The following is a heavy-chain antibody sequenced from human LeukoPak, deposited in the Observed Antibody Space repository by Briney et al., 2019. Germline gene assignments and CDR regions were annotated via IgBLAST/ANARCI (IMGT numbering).Heavy chain of an antibody. D-gene: IGHD1-7*01. CDR1: GFTFSSYW. CDR2: INSDGSST. V-gene: IGHV3-74*01. Sequence: PGGSLRLSCAASGFTFSSYWMHWVRQAPGKGLVWVSRINSDGSSTSYADSVKGRFTISRDNSKNTLYLQMNSLRAEDTAVYYCARGNWNYPFDYWGQGTLVTVSS. J-gene: IGHJ4*02. CDR3: ARGNWNYPFDY.